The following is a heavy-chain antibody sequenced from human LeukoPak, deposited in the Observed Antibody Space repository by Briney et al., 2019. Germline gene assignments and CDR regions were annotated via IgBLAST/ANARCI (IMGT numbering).Heavy chain of an antibody. D-gene: IGHD3-3*01. CDR1: GFSFGSYS. CDR2: IMSSSPNI. Sequence: PGGSLRLSCAASGFSFGSYSMNWVRQAPGKALEWVSSIMSSSPNIYYADSVKGRFTISRDNAKNSLYLQLSSLRAEDTAVYYCATTRAPSNGRVLYYMDVWGKGTTVTVSS. V-gene: IGHV3-21*01. J-gene: IGHJ6*03. CDR3: ATTRAPSNGRVLYYMDV.